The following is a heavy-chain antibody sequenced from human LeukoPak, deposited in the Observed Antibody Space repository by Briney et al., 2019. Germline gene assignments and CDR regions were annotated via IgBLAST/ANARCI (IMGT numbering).Heavy chain of an antibody. CDR3: ARPTPPYCSSTSCLPPDY. V-gene: IGHV1-18*01. J-gene: IGHJ4*02. CDR1: GYTFTFYG. Sequence: SVKVSCKASGYTFTFYGISWVRQATGQGLEWMGWISSYNGNTNYAQKLHGSVTMTTDTSTSTAYMELRSLRSDDTAVYYCARPTPPYCSSTSCLPPDYWGQGTLVTVSS. D-gene: IGHD2-2*01. CDR2: ISSYNGNT.